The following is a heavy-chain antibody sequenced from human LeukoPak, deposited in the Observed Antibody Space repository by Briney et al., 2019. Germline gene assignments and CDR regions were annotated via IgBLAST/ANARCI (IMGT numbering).Heavy chain of an antibody. CDR3: AKRSGPNSGPFDS. Sequence: PGGSLRLSCAASGFIFTEYGMYWVRQAPGKGLGWVAFVGKDATEKKYADSVEGRFTISRDDSENTVYLKMNNLRVDDTAVYYCAKRSGPNSGPFDSWGQGTPVIVSS. J-gene: IGHJ4*02. V-gene: IGHV3-30*02. CDR1: GFIFTEYG. D-gene: IGHD1-1*01. CDR2: VGKDATEK.